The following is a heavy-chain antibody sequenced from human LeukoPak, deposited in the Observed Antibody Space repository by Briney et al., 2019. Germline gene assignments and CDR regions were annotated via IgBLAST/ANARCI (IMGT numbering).Heavy chain of an antibody. CDR3: ASGGSGSYYNEPVDY. V-gene: IGHV1-69*05. J-gene: IGHJ4*02. CDR1: GGTFSSYA. CDR2: IIPIFGTA. D-gene: IGHD3-10*01. Sequence: SVKVSCKASGGTFSSYAISWVRQAPGQGLEWMGRIIPIFGTANYAQKFQGRVTITTDESTSSAYMELSSLRSEDTAVYYCASGGSGSYYNEPVDYWGQGTLVTVSS.